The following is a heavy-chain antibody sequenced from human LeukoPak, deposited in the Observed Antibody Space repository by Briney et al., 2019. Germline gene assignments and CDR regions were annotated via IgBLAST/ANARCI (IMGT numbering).Heavy chain of an antibody. V-gene: IGHV1-18*01. D-gene: IGHD1-26*01. CDR1: GYTFPNYG. J-gene: IGHJ6*03. CDR2: ISTYNGNT. CDR3: ARLGGSYFSYYYYYMDV. Sequence: ASVKVSCKASGYTFPNYGITWVRQAPGQGLEWMGWISTYNGNTNYAQKLQGRVTMTTDTSTSTAYMELRSLRSDDTAVYYCARLGGSYFSYYYYYMDVWGKGTTVTISS.